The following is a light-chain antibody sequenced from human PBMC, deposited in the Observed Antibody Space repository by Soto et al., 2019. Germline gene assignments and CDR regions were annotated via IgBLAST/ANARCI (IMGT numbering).Light chain of an antibody. CDR1: SSDVGGHDY. V-gene: IGLV2-8*01. Sequence: QSVLTQHPSASGSPGQSVTISCTGTSSDVGGHDYVSWYQQYPGKAPKLIIYEVSKRPSGVPDRFSGSKSVNTASLTVSGLQAEDEADYYCSSYAGGTNLVFGGGTKLTVL. J-gene: IGLJ2*01. CDR2: EVS. CDR3: SSYAGGTNLV.